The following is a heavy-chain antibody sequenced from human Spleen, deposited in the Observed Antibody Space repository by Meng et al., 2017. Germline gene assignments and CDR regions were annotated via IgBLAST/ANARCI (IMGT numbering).Heavy chain of an antibody. J-gene: IGHJ4*02. V-gene: IGHV1-18*01. CDR1: GYTLSSDG. Sequence: QVQLVQSGAEVKKPGASVKVSCKASGYTLSSDGFSWVRQAPGQGLEWLGWINTYNGKTDYAQKFQGRITMTTDTFTSTAYMELRSLRSDDTAVYYCARVVLAFDYWGQGTLVTVSS. CDR3: ARVVLAFDY. CDR2: INTYNGKT.